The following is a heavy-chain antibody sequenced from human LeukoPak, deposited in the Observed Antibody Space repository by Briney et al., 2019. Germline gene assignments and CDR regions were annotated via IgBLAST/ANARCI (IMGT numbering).Heavy chain of an antibody. CDR2: ISYDGSNK. CDR1: GFTFSSYA. J-gene: IGHJ3*02. CDR3: ARVARGLRGAFDI. D-gene: IGHD3-10*01. Sequence: GGSLSLSCAPSGFTFSSYAMYWVRQAPGKGLEWVAVISYDGSNKYYADSVKGRFTISRDNSKNTLYLQMNSLRAEDTAVYYCARVARGLRGAFDIWGQGTMVTVSS. V-gene: IGHV3-30*04.